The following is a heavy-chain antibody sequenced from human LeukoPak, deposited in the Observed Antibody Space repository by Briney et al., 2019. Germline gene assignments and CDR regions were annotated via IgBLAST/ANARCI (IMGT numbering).Heavy chain of an antibody. V-gene: IGHV3-9*01. CDR1: GFTFSSYA. CDR2: ISWNSGSI. Sequence: GGSLRLACAASGFTFSSYAMSWVRQAPGKGLEWVSGISWNSGSIDYADSVKGRFTISRDNAKNSLYLQMNSLRVEDTAFYYCAKDNRRHYTSGPNPDSLHWGQGALVTVSS. CDR3: AKDNRRHYTSGPNPDSLH. J-gene: IGHJ4*02. D-gene: IGHD6-19*01.